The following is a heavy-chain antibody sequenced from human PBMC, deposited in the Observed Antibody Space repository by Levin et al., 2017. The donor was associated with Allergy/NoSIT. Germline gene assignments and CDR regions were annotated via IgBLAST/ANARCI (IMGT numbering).Heavy chain of an antibody. Sequence: PGGSLRLSCAASGFTFSSYWMNWVRQAPGKGLEWVANIKEDGSEKYYVDSVKGRFTISRDNAKNSLYLQMNSLRAEDTAVYYCARVVAVAGTTWYFDLWGRGTLVTVSS. CDR3: ARVVAVAGTTWYFDL. D-gene: IGHD6-19*01. CDR2: IKEDGSEK. V-gene: IGHV3-7*03. J-gene: IGHJ2*01. CDR1: GFTFSSYW.